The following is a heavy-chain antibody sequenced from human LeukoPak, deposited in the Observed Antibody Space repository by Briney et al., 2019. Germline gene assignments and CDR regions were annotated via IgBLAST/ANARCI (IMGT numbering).Heavy chain of an antibody. V-gene: IGHV3-53*01. CDR2: IYSGGST. Sequence: VGSLRLSCAASGFTVSSNYMSWVRQAPGKGLEWVSVIYSGGSTYYADSVKGRFTISRDNSKNTLYLQMNSLRAEDTAVYYCARGVYDRSLDAFDIWGQGTMVTVSS. CDR3: ARGVYDRSLDAFDI. D-gene: IGHD3-22*01. CDR1: GFTVSSNY. J-gene: IGHJ3*02.